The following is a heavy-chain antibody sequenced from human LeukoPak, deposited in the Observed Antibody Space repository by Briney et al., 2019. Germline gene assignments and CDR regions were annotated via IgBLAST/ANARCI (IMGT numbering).Heavy chain of an antibody. CDR2: TNSGGSSS. Sequence: PGGSLRLSCATSGFPFSDFSMSWVRQAPGKGLEWISTTNSGGSSSDYAESVKGRFTISRDNSKNTLYLQMRSLRVEDTAMYYCAKQSYARSLGEGGPGTLVTVSS. D-gene: IGHD2-8*01. J-gene: IGHJ4*02. V-gene: IGHV3-23*01. CDR3: AKQSYARSLGE. CDR1: GFPFSDFS.